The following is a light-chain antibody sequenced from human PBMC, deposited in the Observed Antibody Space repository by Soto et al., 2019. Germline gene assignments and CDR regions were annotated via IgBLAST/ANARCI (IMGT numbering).Light chain of an antibody. CDR3: SSYTSSRAYV. CDR1: SSDVGSFNL. CDR2: EGS. V-gene: IGLV2-14*02. Sequence: SALTQPASVSGSPGQSITISCTGTSSDVGSFNLVSWYQQHPGKAPKLTIYEGSKRPSGVSNRFSGSKSGNTASLTISGLQAEDEADYYCSSYTSSRAYVFGIGTKVTV. J-gene: IGLJ1*01.